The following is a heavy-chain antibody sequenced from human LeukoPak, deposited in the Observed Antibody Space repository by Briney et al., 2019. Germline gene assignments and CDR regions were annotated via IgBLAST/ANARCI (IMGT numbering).Heavy chain of an antibody. D-gene: IGHD6-13*01. J-gene: IGHJ4*02. CDR3: ASSGYSSSWYFSFFDY. CDR1: GGPISSYY. Sequence: PSETLSLTCTVSGGPISSYYWSWIRQPPGKGLEWIGYIYYSGSTNYNPSLKSRVTISVDTSKNQFSLKLSSVTAADTAVYYCASSGYSSSWYFSFFDYWGQGTLVTVSS. CDR2: IYYSGST. V-gene: IGHV4-59*08.